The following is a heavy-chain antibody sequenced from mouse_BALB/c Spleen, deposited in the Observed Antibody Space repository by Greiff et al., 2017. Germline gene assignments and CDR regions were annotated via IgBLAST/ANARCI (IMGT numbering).Heavy chain of an antibody. Sequence: EVKLVESGGGLVQPGGSLKLSCAASGFTFSSYGMSWVRQTPDKRLELVATIDSNGAGTYYPASVKGRFTISRDNAKNTLYLQMSSLKSEDTAMYYCARGGSSPPYWYFDVWGAGTTVTVSS. D-gene: IGHD1-1*01. J-gene: IGHJ1*01. V-gene: IGHV5-6-3*01. CDR1: GFTFSSYG. CDR3: ARGGSSPPYWYFDV. CDR2: IDSNGAGT.